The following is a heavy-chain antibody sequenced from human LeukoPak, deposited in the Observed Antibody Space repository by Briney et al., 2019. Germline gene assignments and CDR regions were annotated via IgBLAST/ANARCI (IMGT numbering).Heavy chain of an antibody. CDR3: ARQVIPYGDYDY. V-gene: IGHV1-18*01. Sequence: ASVKVSCKASGYTFTSYGISWVRQAPGRGLEWMGWISAYNGNTNYAQKLQGRVTMTTDTSTSTAYMELRSLRSDDTAVYYCARQVIPYGDYDYWGQGTLVTVSS. CDR2: ISAYNGNT. J-gene: IGHJ4*02. D-gene: IGHD4-17*01. CDR1: GYTFTSYG.